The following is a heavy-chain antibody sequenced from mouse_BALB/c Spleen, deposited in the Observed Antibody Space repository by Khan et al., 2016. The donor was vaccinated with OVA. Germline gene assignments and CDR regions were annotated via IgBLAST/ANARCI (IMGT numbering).Heavy chain of an antibody. V-gene: IGHV1-7*01. CDR1: GYTFINYW. J-gene: IGHJ2*01. CDR3: ARRGLRWDFDY. D-gene: IGHD1-1*01. Sequence: VQLQESGAELAKPGASVKMSCKASGYTFINYWILWVNQSSGQGLEWIGYINPSTGYTEYNQNFKDKATLTADKSSSTAYMQLSSLTSEDSAVFYCARRGLRWDFDYWGQGTTLTVSS. CDR2: INPSTGYT.